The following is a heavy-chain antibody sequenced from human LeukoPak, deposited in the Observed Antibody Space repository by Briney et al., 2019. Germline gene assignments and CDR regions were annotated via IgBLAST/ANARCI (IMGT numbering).Heavy chain of an antibody. CDR2: INPSGGST. D-gene: IGHD3-3*01. Sequence: ASVKVSCKASGYTFTSYYMHWVRQAPGQGLEWMGIINPSGGSTSYAQKFQGRVTMTRDTSTSTVYMELSSLRSEDTAVYYCARAQSYYDFWCGSYYFDYWGQGTLVTVSS. CDR3: ARAQSYYDFWCGSYYFDY. CDR1: GYTFTSYY. J-gene: IGHJ4*02. V-gene: IGHV1-46*01.